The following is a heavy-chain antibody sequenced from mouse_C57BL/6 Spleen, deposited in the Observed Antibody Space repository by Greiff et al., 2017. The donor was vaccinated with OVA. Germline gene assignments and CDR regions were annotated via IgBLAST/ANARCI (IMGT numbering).Heavy chain of an antibody. CDR3: ARAPGYYPFDY. V-gene: IGHV5-4*01. CDR1: GFTFSSYA. Sequence: EVQLVESGGGLVKPGGSLTLSCAASGFTFSSYAMSWVRQTPEKRLEWVATISDGGSYTYYPDNVKGRFTISRDKAKNNLYLQISHLKSEDTAMYYCARAPGYYPFDYWGQGTTLTVSS. J-gene: IGHJ2*01. CDR2: ISDGGSYT. D-gene: IGHD2-3*01.